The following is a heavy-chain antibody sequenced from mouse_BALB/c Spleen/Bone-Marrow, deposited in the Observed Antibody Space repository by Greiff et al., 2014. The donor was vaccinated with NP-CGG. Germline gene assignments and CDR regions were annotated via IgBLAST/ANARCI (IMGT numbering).Heavy chain of an antibody. CDR3: ARHGGSRGYYFDY. CDR2: ISNGGGST. Sequence: EVQRVESGGGLVQPGGSLKLSCAASGFTFSSYTMSWVRQTPEKRLEWVAYISNGGGSTYYPDNVKGRFTISRDNAKNTLYLQMSSLKSEDTAMYYCARHGGSRGYYFDYWGQGTTLPVSS. J-gene: IGHJ2*01. D-gene: IGHD1-1*01. CDR1: GFTFSSYT. V-gene: IGHV5-12-2*01.